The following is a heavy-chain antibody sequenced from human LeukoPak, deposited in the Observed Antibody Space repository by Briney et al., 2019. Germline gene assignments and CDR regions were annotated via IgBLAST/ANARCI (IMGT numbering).Heavy chain of an antibody. CDR2: INPDGTKT. V-gene: IGHV3-7*01. CDR3: ANSPMILDGHY. Sequence: GGSLRLSCAASGFAFSPYWMTWVRQAPGKGLEWVANINPDGTKTSYADFVEGRFAISRDNAKNLLYLQMRSLRAGDTAVYYCANSPMILDGHYWGHGALVTVSS. D-gene: IGHD3-22*01. J-gene: IGHJ4*01. CDR1: GFAFSPYW.